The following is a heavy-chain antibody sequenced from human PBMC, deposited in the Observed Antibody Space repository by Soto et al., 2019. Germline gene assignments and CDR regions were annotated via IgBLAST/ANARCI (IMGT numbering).Heavy chain of an antibody. CDR1: GFTFSSYW. Sequence: EVQLVESGGGLVQPGGSLRLSCAASGFTFSSYWMSWVRQAPGKGLEWVANIKQDGREKYYVDSVKGRFTIARDNAKKSLYLQMNSLRAEDTAVYYCARTYCGSTVGHWGQGTLVTVSS. CDR2: IKQDGREK. CDR3: ARTYCGSTVGH. J-gene: IGHJ1*01. D-gene: IGHD3-10*01. V-gene: IGHV3-7*04.